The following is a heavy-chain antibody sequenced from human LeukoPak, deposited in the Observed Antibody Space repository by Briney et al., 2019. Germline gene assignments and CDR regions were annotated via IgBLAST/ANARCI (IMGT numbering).Heavy chain of an antibody. D-gene: IGHD3/OR15-3a*01. Sequence: SETLSLTCTVSGVSFSSSNSYWGWIRQPPGKGLVWIGSIYYTGNTYYNASLKSRVTISIDTSKNQISLRLTSVTATDTAMYYCARQTGSGLFTLPGGQGTLVTVSS. CDR3: ARQTGSGLFTLP. V-gene: IGHV4-39*01. J-gene: IGHJ4*02. CDR1: GVSFSSSNSY. CDR2: IYYTGNT.